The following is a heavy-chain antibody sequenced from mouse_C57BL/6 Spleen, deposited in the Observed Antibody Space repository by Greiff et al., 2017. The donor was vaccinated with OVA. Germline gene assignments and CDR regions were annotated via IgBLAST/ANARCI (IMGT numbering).Heavy chain of an antibody. Sequence: VKLVESGPGLVAPSQSLSITCTVSGFSLTSYAISWVRQPPGKGLEWLGVIWTGGGPNYNSALKSRLSISKDNSKSQVFLKMNSLQTDDTARYYCARAPYGNYVAMDYWGQGTSVTVSS. D-gene: IGHD2-1*01. CDR2: IWTGGGP. V-gene: IGHV2-9-1*01. CDR1: GFSLTSYA. CDR3: ARAPYGNYVAMDY. J-gene: IGHJ4*01.